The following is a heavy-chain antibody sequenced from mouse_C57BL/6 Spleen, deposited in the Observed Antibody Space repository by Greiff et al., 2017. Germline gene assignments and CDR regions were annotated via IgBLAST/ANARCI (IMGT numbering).Heavy chain of an antibody. J-gene: IGHJ3*01. CDR2: SNPSNGGT. V-gene: IGHV1-53*01. CDR3: ARGETTKVTRAFAY. Sequence: QVQLQQPGTELVKPGASVKLSCKASGYTFTSYWMHWVKQRPGQGLEWIGNSNPSNGGTNYNEKVKSKATLTVDKSSSTAYMQLSSLTAEDSAVYYCARGETTKVTRAFAYWGQGTLVTVSA. D-gene: IGHD2-2*01. CDR1: GYTFTSYW.